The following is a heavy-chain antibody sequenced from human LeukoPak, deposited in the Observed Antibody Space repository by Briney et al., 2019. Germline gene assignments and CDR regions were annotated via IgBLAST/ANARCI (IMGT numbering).Heavy chain of an antibody. CDR3: ARSGGLSYYYYYMDV. CDR2: IIPIFGTA. CDR1: GGTFSSYA. D-gene: IGHD2-15*01. V-gene: IGHV1-69*05. J-gene: IGHJ6*03. Sequence: ASVKVSCKASGGTFSSYAISWVRQAPGQGLEWMGGIIPIFGTANYAQKFQGRVTITTDESTGTAYMELSSLRSEDTAVYYCARSGGLSYYYYYMDVWGKGTTVTVSS.